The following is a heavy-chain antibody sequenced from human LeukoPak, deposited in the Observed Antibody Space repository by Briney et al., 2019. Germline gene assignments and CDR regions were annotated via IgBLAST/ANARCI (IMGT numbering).Heavy chain of an antibody. Sequence: GGSLRLSCAASGFTFSSYSMNWVRQAPGKGLEWVSSISSSSSYIYYADSVKGRFTISRDNSKNTLYLQMNSLRAEDTAVYYCARLPAYCSSTSCYYDYWGQGTLVTVSS. CDR3: ARLPAYCSSTSCYYDY. CDR1: GFTFSSYS. CDR2: ISSSSSYI. J-gene: IGHJ4*02. V-gene: IGHV3-21*01. D-gene: IGHD2-2*01.